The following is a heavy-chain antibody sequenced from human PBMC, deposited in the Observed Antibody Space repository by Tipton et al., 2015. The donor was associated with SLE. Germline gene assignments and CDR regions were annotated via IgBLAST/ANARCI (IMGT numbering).Heavy chain of an antibody. CDR1: GFTFSSYA. J-gene: IGHJ4*02. Sequence: SLRLSCAASGFTFSSYAMSWVRQAPGKGLEWVSAISGSGGSTYYADSVKGRFTIPRDNSKNTLYLQMNSLRAEDTAVYYCAKILSNSSSWYDFDYWGQGTLVTVSS. V-gene: IGHV3-23*01. CDR2: ISGSGGST. CDR3: AKILSNSSSWYDFDY. D-gene: IGHD6-13*01.